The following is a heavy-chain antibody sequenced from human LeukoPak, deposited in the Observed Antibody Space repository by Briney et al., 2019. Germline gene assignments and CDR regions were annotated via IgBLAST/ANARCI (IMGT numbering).Heavy chain of an antibody. CDR1: GSSFSNYG. CDR2: MSMIGSMT. D-gene: IGHD1-26*01. CDR3: AKIGPRSVVRPRRGPFVPY. J-gene: IGHJ4*02. V-gene: IGHV3-48*03. Sequence: GRSLRLSCAAAGSSFSNYGMNWVSQNPGNWREWVPYMSMIGSMTWYAGSVKGRFNISRDNAKRSLYPQTNSLRAEDTAVYYCAKIGPRSVVRPRRGPFVPYWGQGTLVTVSS.